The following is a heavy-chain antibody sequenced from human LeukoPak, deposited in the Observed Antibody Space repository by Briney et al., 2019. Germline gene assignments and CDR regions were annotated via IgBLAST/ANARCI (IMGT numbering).Heavy chain of an antibody. J-gene: IGHJ4*02. Sequence: ASVKVSCKASGYTFTSYDINWVRQATGQGLEWMGWMNPNSGNTGYAQKFQGRVTITRNTSIRPAYIELRRLRSEDTAVYYCARGRMVRGVIFDYWGQGTLVTVSP. CDR3: ARGRMVRGVIFDY. D-gene: IGHD3-10*01. V-gene: IGHV1-8*01. CDR2: MNPNSGNT. CDR1: GYTFTSYD.